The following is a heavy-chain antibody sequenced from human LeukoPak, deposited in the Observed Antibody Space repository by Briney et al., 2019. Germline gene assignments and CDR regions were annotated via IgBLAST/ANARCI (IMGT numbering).Heavy chain of an antibody. CDR1: GASISSYY. V-gene: IGHV4-59*01. CDR3: ARSNWREYAFDI. CDR2: IDYSGST. J-gene: IGHJ3*02. Sequence: KPSETLSLTCTVSGASISSYYWSWIRQPPGKGLEWIGYIDYSGSTNYTPSLKSRVTISVDTSKNQFSLKLSSVTAADTAVYYCARSNWREYAFDIWGQGTMVTVSS. D-gene: IGHD1-20*01.